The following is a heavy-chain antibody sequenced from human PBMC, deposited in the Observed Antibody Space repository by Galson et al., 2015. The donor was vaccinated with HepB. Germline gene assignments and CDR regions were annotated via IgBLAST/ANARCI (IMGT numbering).Heavy chain of an antibody. V-gene: IGHV5-10-1*01. J-gene: IGHJ6*02. CDR3: VRRRNSGSGRDGYHHYAMDV. CDR1: GYTFSSHW. CDR2: IDPSDSYA. Sequence: QSGAEVKKPGESLRISCKGSGYTFSSHWIGWVRQMPGKGLEWMGRIDPSDSYAYYSPSFQGHVVFSADKSISTAYLQWSSLKASDSAVYYCVRRRNSGSGRDGYHHYAMDVWGQGTTVTVSS. D-gene: IGHD3-10*01.